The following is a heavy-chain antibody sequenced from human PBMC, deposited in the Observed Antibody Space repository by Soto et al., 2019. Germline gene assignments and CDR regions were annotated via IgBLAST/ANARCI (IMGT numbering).Heavy chain of an antibody. V-gene: IGHV2-70*01. CDR3: ARRSVASPGGFDF. Sequence: SGPTLVNPTQTLTLTCSFTGFPLSTNGMCVSWIRQPPWKALEWLAHIDCDDDKYYSTTMKTRLNISEDTSKNQVVLTMTNMDPVDTATYYCARRSVASPGGFDFWGQGTLVTVSS. J-gene: IGHJ5*01. CDR1: GFPLSTNGMC. D-gene: IGHD3-3*01. CDR2: IDCDDDK.